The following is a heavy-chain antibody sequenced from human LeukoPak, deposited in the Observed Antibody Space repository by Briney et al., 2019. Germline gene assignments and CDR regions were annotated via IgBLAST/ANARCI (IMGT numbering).Heavy chain of an antibody. CDR1: GGSISSGSYY. Sequence: PSQTLSLTCTVSGGSISSGSYYWSWIRQPAGKGLEWIGRIYTSGSTNYNPSLKSRVTILVDTSKNQFSLKLSSVTAADTAVYYCARGSYSSGWSPGYYFDYWGQGTLVTVSS. V-gene: IGHV4-61*02. CDR3: ARGSYSSGWSPGYYFDY. CDR2: IYTSGST. J-gene: IGHJ4*02. D-gene: IGHD6-19*01.